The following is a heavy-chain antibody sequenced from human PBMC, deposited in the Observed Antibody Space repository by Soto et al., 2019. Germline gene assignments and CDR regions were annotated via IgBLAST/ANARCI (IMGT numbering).Heavy chain of an antibody. J-gene: IGHJ4*02. CDR1: GFTFSSYT. V-gene: IGHV3-48*01. CDR3: ARNLRECSSTNCYVDPGFDY. Sequence: EVQLVESGGGLVQPGGFLGLSCAASGFTFSSYTLNWVRQAPGQGLEWVSYISSGSTTIYYADSVKGRFTVSRDNAKNSLYLQMNSLRAEDSAVYYCARNLRECSSTNCYVDPGFDYWGQGTLVTVSS. D-gene: IGHD2-2*01. CDR2: ISSGSTTI.